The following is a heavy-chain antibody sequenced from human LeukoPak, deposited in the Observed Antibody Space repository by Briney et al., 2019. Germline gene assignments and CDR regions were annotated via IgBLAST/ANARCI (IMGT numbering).Heavy chain of an antibody. CDR3: ARDGRYGPGNLQH. V-gene: IGHV1-18*01. J-gene: IGHJ1*01. CDR2: ISAYNGNT. Sequence: GASVKVSCKASFCTFTGYGIGWVRQAPGQGLEWMGWISAYNGNTNYAQKLQGRVTMTTDTSTSTAYMELKSLRSDDTAVYYCARDGRYGPGNLQHRGQGTLVTVSS. CDR1: FCTFTGYG. D-gene: IGHD3-9*01.